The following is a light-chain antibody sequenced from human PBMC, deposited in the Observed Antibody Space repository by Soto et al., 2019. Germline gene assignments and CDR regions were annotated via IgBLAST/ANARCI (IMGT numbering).Light chain of an antibody. CDR2: AAS. CDR1: QSISVH. J-gene: IGKJ2*01. CDR3: QQSYITPYT. Sequence: DLQMTQSPSSLSASVGDTVTITCRASQSISVHLNWYQQKPGKVPKLLIYAASNLHSEVPSRFSGSGSETDFALTISSLQPEDFATYYCQQSYITPYTFGQGTRREIK. V-gene: IGKV1-39*01.